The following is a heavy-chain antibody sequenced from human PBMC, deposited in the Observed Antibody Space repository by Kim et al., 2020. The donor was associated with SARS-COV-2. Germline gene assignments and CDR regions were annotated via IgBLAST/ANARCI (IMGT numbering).Heavy chain of an antibody. D-gene: IGHD2-15*01. CDR3: TRSPVVVAAPNWFDP. J-gene: IGHJ5*02. CDR2: IRSKAYGGTT. CDR1: GFTFGDYA. V-gene: IGHV3-49*03. Sequence: GGSLRLSCTASGFTFGDYAMSWFRQAPGKGLEWVGFIRSKAYGGTTEYAASVKGRFTISRDDSKSIAYLQMNSLKTEDTAVYYCTRSPVVVAAPNWFDPWGQGTLVTVSS.